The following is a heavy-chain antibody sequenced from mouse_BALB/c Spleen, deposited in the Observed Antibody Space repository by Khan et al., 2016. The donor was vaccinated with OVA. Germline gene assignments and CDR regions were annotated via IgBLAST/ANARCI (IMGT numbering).Heavy chain of an antibody. CDR3: ARGYFGNYEFVY. CDR1: GYTFPSYW. Sequence: QVQLQQSGAELVKPGTSVKLSCKTSGYTFPSYWIQWVKQRPGQGLGWIGQIFPGTGTTYYNENFKDKATLTVDTSSNSAYMQLTRLTSEDSAVYVCARGYFGNYEFVYWGQGTLVTVSP. V-gene: IGHV1S132*01. D-gene: IGHD2-1*01. CDR2: IFPGTGTT. J-gene: IGHJ3*01.